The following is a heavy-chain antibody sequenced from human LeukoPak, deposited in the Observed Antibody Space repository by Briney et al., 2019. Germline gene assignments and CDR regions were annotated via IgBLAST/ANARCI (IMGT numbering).Heavy chain of an antibody. V-gene: IGHV3-30-3*02. D-gene: IGHD3-22*01. CDR3: AKLCSSGPAAFDI. Sequence: GRSLRLSCAASGFTFSNYAIHWVRQAPGKGLEWVAVISYDGSNKYYADSVKGRFTISRDNSKNALYLQMNSLRAEVTAVYYCAKLCSSGPAAFDIWGQGTMVTVSS. J-gene: IGHJ3*02. CDR1: GFTFSNYA. CDR2: ISYDGSNK.